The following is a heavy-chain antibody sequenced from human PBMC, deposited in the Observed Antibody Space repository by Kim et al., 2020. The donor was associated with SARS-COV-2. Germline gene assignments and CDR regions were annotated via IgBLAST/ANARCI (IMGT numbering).Heavy chain of an antibody. D-gene: IGHD6-6*01. CDR1: GFTFSSYG. V-gene: IGHV3-30*03. CDR3: TLLSSIAAQKRAGYDY. Sequence: GGSLRLSCAASGFTFSSYGMHWVRQAPGKGLEWVAVISYDGSNKYYADSVKGRFTISRDNSKNTLYLQMNSLRAEDTAVYYCTLLSSIAAQKRAGYDYWG. CDR2: ISYDGSNK. J-gene: IGHJ4*01.